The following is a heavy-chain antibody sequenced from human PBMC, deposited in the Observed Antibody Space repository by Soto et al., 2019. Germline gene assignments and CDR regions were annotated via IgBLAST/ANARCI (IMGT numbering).Heavy chain of an antibody. CDR2: ISSSSSYI. V-gene: IGHV3-21*01. Sequence: EVQLVESGGGLVKPGGSLRLSCAASGFTFSSYSMNWVRQAPGKGLEWVSSISSSSSYIYYADSVKGRFTSYRDNAKNALYLQMNSLRAYDTAVYYCARYGTFGVVFVTYYYYYLDVWGEGTTVTVSS. CDR3: ARYGTFGVVFVTYYYYYLDV. D-gene: IGHD3-16*02. CDR1: GFTFSSYS. J-gene: IGHJ6*03.